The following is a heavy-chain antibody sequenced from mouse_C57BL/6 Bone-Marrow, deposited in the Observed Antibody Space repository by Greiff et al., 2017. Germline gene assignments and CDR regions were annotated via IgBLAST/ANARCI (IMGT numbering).Heavy chain of an antibody. CDR1: GFTFSDYY. V-gene: IGHV5-16*01. Sequence: DVKLVESEGGLVQPGSSMKLSCTASGFTFSDYYMAWVRQVPETGLEWVANIHYDGSSTYYLDSLKSRFIISIDNANNILYLEMSSLKSEDTVTYCCTRRLDHWYFDVWGTGTTVTVSS. CDR3: TRRLDHWYFDV. J-gene: IGHJ1*03. CDR2: IHYDGSST. D-gene: IGHD3-2*02.